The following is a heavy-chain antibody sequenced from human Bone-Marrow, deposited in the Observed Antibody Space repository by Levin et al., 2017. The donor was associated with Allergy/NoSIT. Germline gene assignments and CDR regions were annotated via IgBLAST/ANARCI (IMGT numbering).Heavy chain of an antibody. CDR3: ARRPDCDTDCQYYYYGMDV. Sequence: KPGGSLRLSCAASGFTFSSYSMMWVRQAPGKGLEWASSISSGSRYIYYADSMKGRFTISRDNAKNALYLQMNSLRAEDTSVYYCARRPDCDTDCQYYYYGMDVWGQGTTVTVSS. CDR1: GFTFSSYS. V-gene: IGHV3-21*01. CDR2: ISSGSRYI. J-gene: IGHJ6*02. D-gene: IGHD2-21*02.